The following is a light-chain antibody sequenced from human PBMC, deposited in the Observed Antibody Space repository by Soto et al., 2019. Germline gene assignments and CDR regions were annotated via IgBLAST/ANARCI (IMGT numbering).Light chain of an antibody. CDR1: QSISSY. CDR2: DAS. V-gene: IGKV1-33*01. CDR3: QQYDNSPLT. Sequence: DTQITQSPSTLSASVGDRVTITCRASQSISSYLNWYQQKPGKAPKLLIYDASNLETGVPSRFSGSGSGTDFTFTISSLQPEDIATYYCQQYDNSPLTFGGGTKVDIK. J-gene: IGKJ4*01.